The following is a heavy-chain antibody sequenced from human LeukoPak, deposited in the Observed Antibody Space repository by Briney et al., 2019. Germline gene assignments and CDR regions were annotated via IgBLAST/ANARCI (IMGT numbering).Heavy chain of an antibody. CDR1: GYSFTSYY. CDR3: ARGPRRGYSYGAHWFDP. J-gene: IGHJ5*02. Sequence: GSVKVSCRASGYSFTSYYMHWVRQAPGQGRDGMGIINPSGGSTSYAQKFQGRVTMTRDTSTSTVYMELSSLRSEDTAVYYCARGPRRGYSYGAHWFDPWGQGTLVTVSS. D-gene: IGHD5-18*01. V-gene: IGHV1-46*01. CDR2: INPSGGST.